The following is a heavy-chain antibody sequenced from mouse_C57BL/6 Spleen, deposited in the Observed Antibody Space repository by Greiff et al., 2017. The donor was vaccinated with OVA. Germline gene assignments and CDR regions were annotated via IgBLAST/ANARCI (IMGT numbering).Heavy chain of an antibody. Sequence: EVHLVESGGGLVKPGGSLKLSCAASGFTFSSYAMSWVRQTPEKRLEWVATISDGGSYTYYPDNVKGRFTISRDNAKNNLYLQMSHLKSEDTAMYYCARDREGGNYVDYWGQGTTLTVSS. CDR1: GFTFSSYA. V-gene: IGHV5-4*01. J-gene: IGHJ2*01. CDR3: ARDREGGNYVDY. D-gene: IGHD1-1*02. CDR2: ISDGGSYT.